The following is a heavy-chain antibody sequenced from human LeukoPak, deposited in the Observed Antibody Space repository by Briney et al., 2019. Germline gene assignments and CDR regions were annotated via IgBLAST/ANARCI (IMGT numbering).Heavy chain of an antibody. Sequence: PGGSLRLSCAASGFTFSDYYMSWIRQAPGKGLEWVSYISSSGSTIYYADSVKGRFTVSRDNAKNSLYLQMNSLRAEDTAVYYCARNIGGINYDYVWGSYRFRFDPWGQGTLVTISS. CDR1: GFTFSDYY. CDR3: ARNIGGINYDYVWGSYRFRFDP. CDR2: ISSSGSTI. V-gene: IGHV3-11*04. D-gene: IGHD3-16*02. J-gene: IGHJ5*02.